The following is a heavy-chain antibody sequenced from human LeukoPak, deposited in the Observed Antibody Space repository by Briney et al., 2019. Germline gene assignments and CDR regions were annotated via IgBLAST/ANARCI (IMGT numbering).Heavy chain of an antibody. CDR2: ISGSSGST. D-gene: IGHD3-10*01. Sequence: PGGSLRLSCAASGFTFSSYAMSWVRQAPGKGLEWVSAISGSSGSTYYADSVKGRFTISRDNSKNTLYLQMNSLRAEDTAVYYCAKDYYAAIYGNDYWGQGTLVTVSS. J-gene: IGHJ4*02. CDR1: GFTFSSYA. CDR3: AKDYYAAIYGNDY. V-gene: IGHV3-23*01.